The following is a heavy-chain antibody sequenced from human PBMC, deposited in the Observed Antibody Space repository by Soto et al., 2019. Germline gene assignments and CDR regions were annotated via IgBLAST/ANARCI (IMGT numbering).Heavy chain of an antibody. CDR3: ARWGNWKVADN. J-gene: IGHJ4*02. CDR1: GFTFSSHG. D-gene: IGHD3-16*01. CDR2: IWYDGSNK. V-gene: IGHV3-33*01. Sequence: QVQLVESGGGVVQPGRALRLSCAASGFTFSSHGMHWVRQAPDKGLEWVVVIWYDGSNKYYADSVKGRFTISRDNSNNMLYLEMNRLRVEDTAIYYCARWGNWKVADNWGQGTLVTVSS.